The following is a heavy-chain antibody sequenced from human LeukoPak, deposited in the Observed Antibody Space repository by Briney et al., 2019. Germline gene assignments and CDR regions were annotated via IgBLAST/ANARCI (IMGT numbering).Heavy chain of an antibody. V-gene: IGHV4-39*01. CDR3: VRPYIAAAGIFDY. D-gene: IGHD6-13*01. CDR1: GGSISSISYY. CDR2: IYYRGST. Sequence: SETLSLTCTVSGGSISSISYYWGWIRQPPGKGLEWIGSIYYRGSTYYNPSLKSRVTISVDTSKNQFSLKLSSVTAADTAVYYCVRPYIAAAGIFDYWGQGTLVTVSS. J-gene: IGHJ4*02.